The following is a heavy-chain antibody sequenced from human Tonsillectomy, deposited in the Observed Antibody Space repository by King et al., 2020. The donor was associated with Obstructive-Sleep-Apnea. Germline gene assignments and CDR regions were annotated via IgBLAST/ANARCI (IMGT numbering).Heavy chain of an antibody. V-gene: IGHV5-51*01. Sequence: QLVQSGAEVKKPGESLKISCKGSGYNFSSYRIGWVRQMPGKGLECMGIIYPCDSDTRYSPSFQGQVTISADKSISTAYLQWISLKASDTAMYYFAGLKDPYGSGSYYGWDWFDPWGQGTLVNVSS. CDR2: IYPCDSDT. CDR3: AGLKDPYGSGSYYGWDWFDP. D-gene: IGHD3-10*01. J-gene: IGHJ5*02. CDR1: GYNFSSYR.